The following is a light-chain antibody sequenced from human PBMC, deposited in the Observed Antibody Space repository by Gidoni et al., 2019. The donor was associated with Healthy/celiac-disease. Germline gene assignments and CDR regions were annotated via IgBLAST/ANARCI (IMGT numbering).Light chain of an antibody. CDR2: LGS. J-gene: IGKJ5*01. CDR3: MQALQTPSIT. Sequence: DIVMTQSLLSLPVTPGEPASISCRSSQSLLHSNGYNYLDWYLQKPGQSPQLLIYLGSNRASGVPDRFSGRGSGTDFTLKISRVEAEDVGVYYCMQALQTPSITFGQGTRLEIK. CDR1: QSLLHSNGYNY. V-gene: IGKV2-28*01.